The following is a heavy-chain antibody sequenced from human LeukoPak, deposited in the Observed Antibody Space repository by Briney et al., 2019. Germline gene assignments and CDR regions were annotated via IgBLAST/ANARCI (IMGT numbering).Heavy chain of an antibody. CDR3: ARNVSSGFFTD. CDR2: IHHSGNRFESGST. V-gene: IGHV4-28*01. D-gene: IGHD6-25*01. Sequence: SETLSLTCTVSGHSIINTYYWGWIRQPPGKGLEWIGSIHHSGNRFESGSTHYNPPLRSRVTVSADTSKNQFSLTLRSVTAADTAVYFCARNVSSGFFTDWGRGTLVTVSS. J-gene: IGHJ1*01. CDR1: GHSIINTYY.